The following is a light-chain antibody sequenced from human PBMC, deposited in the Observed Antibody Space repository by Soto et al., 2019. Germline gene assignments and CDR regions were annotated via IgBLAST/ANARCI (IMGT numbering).Light chain of an antibody. CDR1: SSDVGGYNY. Sequence: QSALTQPASVSGSPEQSITISCTGTSSDVGGYNYVSWYQQHPGQAPELMIYDVSNRPSGVSSRFSGSKYGNTASLTISGLQAEDEADYYCSSYTSSSTYVFGTGTKLTVL. V-gene: IGLV2-14*03. J-gene: IGLJ1*01. CDR3: SSYTSSSTYV. CDR2: DVS.